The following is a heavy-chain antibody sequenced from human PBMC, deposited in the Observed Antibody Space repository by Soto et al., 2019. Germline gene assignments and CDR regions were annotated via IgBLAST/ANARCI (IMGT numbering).Heavy chain of an antibody. Sequence: KSSETLSLTCAVSGGSISSGGYSWSWIRQPPGKGLEWIGYIYHSGSTYYNPSLKSRVTISVDRSKNQFSLKLSSVTAADTAVYYCARSIAAQDYFDYWGQGTLVTVSS. CDR1: GGSISSGGYS. CDR2: IYHSGST. J-gene: IGHJ4*02. D-gene: IGHD6-6*01. V-gene: IGHV4-30-2*01. CDR3: ARSIAAQDYFDY.